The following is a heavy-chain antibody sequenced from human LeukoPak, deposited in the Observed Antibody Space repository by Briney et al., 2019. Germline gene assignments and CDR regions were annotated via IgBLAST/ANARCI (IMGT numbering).Heavy chain of an antibody. V-gene: IGHV3-9*01. J-gene: IGHJ3*02. CDR1: GFTFDDYA. D-gene: IGHD2-2*01. Sequence: GRSLRLSCAASGFTFDDYAMHWVQQAPGKGLEWVSGISWNSGSIGYADSVKGRFTISRDNAKNSLYLQMNSLRAEDTALYYCAKVMPYCSSTSCYDRNAFDIWGQGTMVTVSS. CDR3: AKVMPYCSSTSCYDRNAFDI. CDR2: ISWNSGSI.